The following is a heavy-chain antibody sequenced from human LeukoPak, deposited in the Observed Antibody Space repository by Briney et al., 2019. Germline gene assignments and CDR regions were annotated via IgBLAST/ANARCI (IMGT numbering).Heavy chain of an antibody. D-gene: IGHD3-10*01. J-gene: IGHJ6*02. CDR1: GFTFSSYG. CDR2: IWYDGSNK. V-gene: IGHV3-33*01. Sequence: PGGSLRLSCAASGFTFSSYGMHWVRQAPGKGLERVAVIWYDGSNKYYADSVKGRFTISRDNSKNTLYLQMNSLRAEDTAVYYCARDMQSGSYYSYGMDVWGQGTTVTVSS. CDR3: ARDMQSGSYYSYGMDV.